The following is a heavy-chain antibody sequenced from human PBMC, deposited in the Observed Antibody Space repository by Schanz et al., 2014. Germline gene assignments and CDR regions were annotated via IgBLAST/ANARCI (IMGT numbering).Heavy chain of an antibody. CDR3: ARGVRIDY. CDR2: IKQDGSEK. Sequence: EVQLVESGGSLVQPGGSLRLSCAASGFTFRSYSMNWVRQAPGKGLEWVANIKQDGSEKYYVDSVKGRFTISRDNAKNSLYLQMNSLTAEDTAVYYCARGVRIDYWGQGTLVTVSS. V-gene: IGHV3-7*01. CDR1: GFTFRSYS. D-gene: IGHD3-3*01. J-gene: IGHJ4*02.